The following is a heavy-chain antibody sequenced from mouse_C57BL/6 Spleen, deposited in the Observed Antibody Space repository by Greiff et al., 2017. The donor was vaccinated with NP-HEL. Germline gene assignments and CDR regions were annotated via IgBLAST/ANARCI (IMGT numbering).Heavy chain of an antibody. Sequence: VQLQQSGAELVKPGASVKISCKASGYAFSSYWMNWVKQRPGKGLEWIGQIYPGDGDTNYNGKFKGKATLTADKSSSTAYMQLSSLTSEDSAVYFCARYESYYCGVDRDWFAYWGQGTLVTVSA. CDR2: IYPGDGDT. J-gene: IGHJ3*01. CDR3: ARYESYYCGVDRDWFAY. V-gene: IGHV1-80*01. D-gene: IGHD1-1*01. CDR1: GYAFSSYW.